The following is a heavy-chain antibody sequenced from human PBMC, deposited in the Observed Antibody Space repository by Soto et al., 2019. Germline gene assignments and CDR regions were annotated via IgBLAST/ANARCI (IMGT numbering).Heavy chain of an antibody. CDR3: ARDPGYCSGGSCYYYGMDV. CDR1: GFTVSSNY. J-gene: IGHJ6*02. V-gene: IGHV3-53*01. CDR2: IYSGGGT. D-gene: IGHD2-15*01. Sequence: TGGSLRLSCAASGFTVSSNYMSWVRQAPGKGLEWVSVIYSGGGTYYADSVKGRFTISRDNSKNTLYLQMNSLRAEDTAVYYCARDPGYCSGGSCYYYGMDVWGQGTTVTVSS.